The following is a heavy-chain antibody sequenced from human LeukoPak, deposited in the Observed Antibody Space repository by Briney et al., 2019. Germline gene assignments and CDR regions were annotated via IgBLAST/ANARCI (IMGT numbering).Heavy chain of an antibody. CDR2: IYYSGST. Sequence: SETLSLTCTVSGGSISSSSYYWGWIRQPPGKGLEWIGSIYYSGSTYYNPSLKSRVTISVDTSKNQFSLKLSSVTAADTAVYYCARGGIYCSGDSSYHPPHFDYWGQGTLVTVSS. V-gene: IGHV4-39*01. D-gene: IGHD2-15*01. CDR3: ARGGIYCSGDSSYHPPHFDY. CDR1: GGSISSSSYY. J-gene: IGHJ4*02.